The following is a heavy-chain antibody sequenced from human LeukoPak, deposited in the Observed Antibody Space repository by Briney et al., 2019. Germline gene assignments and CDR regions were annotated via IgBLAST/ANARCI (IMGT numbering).Heavy chain of an antibody. V-gene: IGHV1-18*01. D-gene: IGHD6-6*01. CDR2: ISSYNDNT. CDR3: ARDTGIAARPPLYYMDV. CDR1: GYTFSNYG. J-gene: IGHJ6*03. Sequence: GASVKVSCKASGYTFSNYGISWVRQAPGQGFEWMGWISSYNDNTNYAQKLQGRVTMTTDTSTSTAYMELRSLRSDDTAVYYCARDTGIAARPPLYYMDVWGKGTTVTVSS.